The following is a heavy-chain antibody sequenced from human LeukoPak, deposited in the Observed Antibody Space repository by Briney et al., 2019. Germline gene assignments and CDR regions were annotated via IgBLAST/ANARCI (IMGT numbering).Heavy chain of an antibody. CDR2: INHSGST. Sequence: SETLSLTCAVYGGSFSGYYWSWIRQPPGKGLEWIGEINHSGSTNYNPSLKRRVTISVDTSKNQFSLKLSSVTAADTAVYYCARTRFPNYYDSSGQNTYFDYWGQGTLVTVSS. V-gene: IGHV4-34*01. CDR1: GGSFSGYY. CDR3: ARTRFPNYYDSSGQNTYFDY. D-gene: IGHD3-22*01. J-gene: IGHJ4*02.